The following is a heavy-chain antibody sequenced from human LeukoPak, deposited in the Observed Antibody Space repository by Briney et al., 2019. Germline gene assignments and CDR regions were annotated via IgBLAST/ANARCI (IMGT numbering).Heavy chain of an antibody. CDR1: GGSISSSSYY. CDR3: ASLHQSSSSIDY. J-gene: IGHJ4*02. D-gene: IGHD6-6*01. V-gene: IGHV4-39*01. CDR2: ISYSGNT. Sequence: SETLSLTCTVSGGSISSSSYYWGWIRQPPGKELEWIGSISYSGNTYYNSSLKSRVTISLDTSKNQFSLRLTSVTAADTAVYYCASLHQSSSSIDYWGQGTLVTVSS.